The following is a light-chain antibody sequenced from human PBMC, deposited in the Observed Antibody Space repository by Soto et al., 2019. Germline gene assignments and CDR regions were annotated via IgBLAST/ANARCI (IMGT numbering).Light chain of an antibody. Sequence: DIQMTQSPSTLSASVGDRVTITCRASQSISSWLAWYLQKPGKAPKHLIYGASTLQSGVPSRFSGSGSGTDFTLTISSLQPEDFATYYCQQSYSTPPNTFGQGTRLEIK. V-gene: IGKV1-39*01. CDR2: GAS. J-gene: IGKJ5*01. CDR1: QSISSW. CDR3: QQSYSTPPNT.